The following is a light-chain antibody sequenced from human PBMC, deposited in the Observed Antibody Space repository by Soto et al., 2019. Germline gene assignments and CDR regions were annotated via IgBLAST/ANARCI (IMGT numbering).Light chain of an antibody. CDR1: QGINKY. Sequence: DVQMTQSPSSLSASVGDRVTITCQASQGINKYLNWYQQKLGKAPKLLIYDASNLEIGVPSRFSGSASGTDFTLTIFSLQPEDIATYYCQQYDKLPYTFGQGTKLEIK. CDR3: QQYDKLPYT. J-gene: IGKJ2*01. CDR2: DAS. V-gene: IGKV1-33*01.